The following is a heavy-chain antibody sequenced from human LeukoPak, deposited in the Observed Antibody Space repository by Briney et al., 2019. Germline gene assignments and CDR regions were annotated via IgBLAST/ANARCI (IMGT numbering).Heavy chain of an antibody. V-gene: IGHV4-39*01. Sequence: SETLSLTCTVSGGSISSSSYYWGWIRQPPGKGLEWIGSIYYSGSTYYNPSLKSRVTISVDTSKNQFSLKLSSVTAADTAVYYCASALTDGSSWYVGGWFDPWGQGTLVTVSS. CDR3: ASALTDGSSWYVGGWFDP. CDR2: IYYSGST. J-gene: IGHJ5*02. D-gene: IGHD6-13*01. CDR1: GGSISSSSYY.